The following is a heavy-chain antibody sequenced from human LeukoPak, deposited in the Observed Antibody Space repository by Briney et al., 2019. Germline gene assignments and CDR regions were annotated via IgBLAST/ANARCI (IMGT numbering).Heavy chain of an antibody. D-gene: IGHD3-10*01. CDR3: ARGKTGSYYSRSYYMDV. J-gene: IGHJ6*03. CDR1: GFTFTTYA. Sequence: GGSLRLSCAASGFTFTTYAMSWVRQAPGKGLEWVSTISGSGAGTYYADSVKGRFTISRDNAKNSLYLQMNSLRAEDTAVYYCARGKTGSYYSRSYYMDVWGKGTTVTISS. CDR2: ISGSGAGT. V-gene: IGHV3-23*01.